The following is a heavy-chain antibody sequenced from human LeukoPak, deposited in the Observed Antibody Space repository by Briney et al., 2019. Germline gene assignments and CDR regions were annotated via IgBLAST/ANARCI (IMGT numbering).Heavy chain of an antibody. D-gene: IGHD6-13*01. J-gene: IGHJ4*02. V-gene: IGHV1-18*01. CDR3: ARDLPGIAAAGTSGY. Sequence: GASVKVSCKASGYTFTTYGISWVRQAPGQGLEWMGWISGYNGNTNYAQKFQGRVTMTTDTSTSTTYMELRSLRSDDTAVYYCARDLPGIAAAGTSGYWGQGTLVTVSS. CDR2: ISGYNGNT. CDR1: GYTFTTYG.